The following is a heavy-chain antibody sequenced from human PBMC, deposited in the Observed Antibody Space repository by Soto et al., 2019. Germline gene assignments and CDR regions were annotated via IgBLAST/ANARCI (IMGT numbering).Heavy chain of an antibody. V-gene: IGHV5-10-1*03. CDR1: GYIFTSYW. Sequence: VQLVQSGAEVRKPGESLKISCKVSGYIFTSYWISWVRQMPGKGLEWMGRIDPTDSYTDYSPSFQGHVTFSVDKSINTAYLQWSSLKASDSAMYYCARLPVLSLVAVWGFDYWGLGTLVTVSS. CDR3: ARLPVLSLVAVWGFDY. CDR2: IDPTDSYT. D-gene: IGHD3-16*01. J-gene: IGHJ4*02.